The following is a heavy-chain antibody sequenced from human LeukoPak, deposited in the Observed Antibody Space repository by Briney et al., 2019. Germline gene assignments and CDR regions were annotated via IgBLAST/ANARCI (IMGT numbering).Heavy chain of an antibody. J-gene: IGHJ1*01. V-gene: IGHV3-53*01. Sequence: GGSLRLSCAAAGFTVSSNYMSWVRQAPGKGLEWGSVIYSGGSTYYADSVKGRFTISRGNSKNTLYLQMNSLRAADTAVYYCARDGLLKYFQHWGQGTLVTVSS. CDR3: ARDGLLKYFQH. D-gene: IGHD3-22*01. CDR2: IYSGGST. CDR1: GFTVSSNY.